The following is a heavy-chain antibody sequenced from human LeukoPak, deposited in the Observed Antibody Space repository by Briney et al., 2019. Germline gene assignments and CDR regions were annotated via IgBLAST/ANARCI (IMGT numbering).Heavy chain of an antibody. CDR3: AASLYYYDSSGPFDP. D-gene: IGHD3-22*01. Sequence: SETLSLTCAVYGGSFSGYYWSWIRQPPGKGREWIGEINHSGSTNYNPSLKSRVTISVDTSKNQFSLKLSSVTAADTAVYYCAASLYYYDSSGPFDPWGQGTLVTVSS. V-gene: IGHV4-34*01. CDR2: INHSGST. CDR1: GGSFSGYY. J-gene: IGHJ5*02.